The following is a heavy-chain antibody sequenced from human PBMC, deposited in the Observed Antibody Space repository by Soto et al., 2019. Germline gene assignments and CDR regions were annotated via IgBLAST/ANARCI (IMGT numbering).Heavy chain of an antibody. V-gene: IGHV1-2*02. D-gene: IGHD2-8*02. Sequence: ASVKVSCKASGYTFTGYYMHWVRQAPGQGLEWMGWINPNSGGTNYAQKFQGRVTMTRDTSKSTLYLQMNSLRAEDTAVYYCAKDMVHCTGTRCARYFEKWGRGTLVTVSS. CDR2: INPNSGGT. CDR1: GYTFTGYY. CDR3: AKDMVHCTGTRCARYFEK. J-gene: IGHJ4*02.